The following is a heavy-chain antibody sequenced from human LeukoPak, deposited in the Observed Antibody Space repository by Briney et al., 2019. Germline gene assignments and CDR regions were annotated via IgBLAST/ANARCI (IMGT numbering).Heavy chain of an antibody. D-gene: IGHD6-19*01. CDR1: GFTFSSHA. CDR2: ISGSGGHT. V-gene: IGHV3-23*01. CDR3: ARDPSGWFSRASDS. J-gene: IGHJ4*02. Sequence: GGSLRLSCGASGFTFSSHAMSWVRQTPEKGLEWVSSISGSGGHTNFADSVKGRFALSRDNSKNTLYLQMNSLRAEDTAVYYCARDPSGWFSRASDSWGQGTLVTVSS.